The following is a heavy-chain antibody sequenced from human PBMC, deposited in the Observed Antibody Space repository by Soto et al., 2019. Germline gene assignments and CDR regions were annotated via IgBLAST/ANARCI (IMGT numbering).Heavy chain of an antibody. Sequence: SETLSLTCTVSGGSISSGDYYWSWIRQPPGKGLEWIGYIYYSGSTYYNPSLKSRVTISVDTSKNQFSLKLSSVTAADTAVYYCARDRDYDFGSGYQDNWFGRWRQGTLVAVSS. CDR1: GGSISSGDYY. D-gene: IGHD3-3*01. J-gene: IGHJ5*02. CDR2: IYYSGST. CDR3: ARDRDYDFGSGYQDNWFGR. V-gene: IGHV4-30-4*01.